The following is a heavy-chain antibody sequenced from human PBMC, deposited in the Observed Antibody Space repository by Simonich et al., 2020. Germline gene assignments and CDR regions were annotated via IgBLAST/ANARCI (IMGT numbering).Heavy chain of an antibody. CDR2: SNPNRGGK. CDR1: GYTFTGYY. CDR3: ARVSGGTAMVTSTFDI. Sequence: QVQLVQSGAEVKKPGASVKVSCKASGYTFTGYYIHWVRQAPGQGLGWVGRSNPNRGGKNYAQKFQGRGTMTRDTSISTAYMELSRLRSDDTAVYYCARVSGGTAMVTSTFDIWGQGTMVTVSS. V-gene: IGHV1-2*02. D-gene: IGHD5-18*01. J-gene: IGHJ3*02.